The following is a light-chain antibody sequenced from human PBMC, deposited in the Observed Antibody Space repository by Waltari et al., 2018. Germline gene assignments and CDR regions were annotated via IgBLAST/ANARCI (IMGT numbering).Light chain of an antibody. J-gene: IGLJ2*01. CDR2: EVT. CDR1: SSDVGSYNY. CDR3: SSYAGSNNVI. Sequence: QSALTQPPSASGSRGQSVTISCTGTSSDVGSYNYVSWYQQHPGKAPKLMIYEVTKRPSWVPVRFSGSKSGNTASLTVSGLQAEDEADYYCSSYAGSNNVIFGGGTRLTVL. V-gene: IGLV2-8*01.